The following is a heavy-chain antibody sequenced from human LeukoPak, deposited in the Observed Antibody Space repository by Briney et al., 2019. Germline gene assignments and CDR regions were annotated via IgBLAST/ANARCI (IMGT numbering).Heavy chain of an antibody. CDR3: ARHEEEDGYNAKTVDY. Sequence: PSETLSLTCTVSGGSISSSTNYWGWVRQPPGKGLEWIGSIYYSGNTYYNPSLKCRVTISVDTSKNQFSLKVSSVTAADTAVYFCARHEEEDGYNAKTVDYWGQGTLVTVSS. CDR2: IYYSGNT. V-gene: IGHV4-39*01. CDR1: GGSISSSTNY. D-gene: IGHD5-24*01. J-gene: IGHJ4*02.